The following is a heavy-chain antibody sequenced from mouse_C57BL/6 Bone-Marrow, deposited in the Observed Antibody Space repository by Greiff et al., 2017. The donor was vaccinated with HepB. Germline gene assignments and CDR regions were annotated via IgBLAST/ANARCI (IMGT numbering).Heavy chain of an antibody. V-gene: IGHV1-22*01. CDR3: AYYYDSSYGYAMDY. J-gene: IGHJ4*01. CDR1: GYTFTDYN. Sequence: EVQLQQSGPELVKPGASVKMSCKASGYTFTDYNMHWVKQSHGKSLEWIGYINPNNGGTSYNQKFKGKATLTVNKSSSTAYMELRSLTSEDSAVYYCAYYYDSSYGYAMDYWGQGTSVTVSS. D-gene: IGHD1-1*01. CDR2: INPNNGGT.